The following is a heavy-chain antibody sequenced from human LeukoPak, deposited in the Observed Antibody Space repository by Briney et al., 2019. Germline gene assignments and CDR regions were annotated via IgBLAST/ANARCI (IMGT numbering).Heavy chain of an antibody. Sequence: PSETLSLTCAVYGGSFSGYYWSWIRQPPGKGLEWIGEINHSGSTNYNPSLKSRVTISVDTSMNQFSLKLSSVTAADTAVYYCARGAVRYDFWSGYYTRWFDPWGQGTLVTVSS. D-gene: IGHD3-3*01. J-gene: IGHJ5*02. CDR2: INHSGST. V-gene: IGHV4-34*01. CDR1: GGSFSGYY. CDR3: ARGAVRYDFWSGYYTRWFDP.